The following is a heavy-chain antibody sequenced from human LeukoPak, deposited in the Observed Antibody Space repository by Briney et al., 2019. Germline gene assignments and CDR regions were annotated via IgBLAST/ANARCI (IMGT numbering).Heavy chain of an antibody. D-gene: IGHD3-22*01. J-gene: IGHJ4*02. Sequence: ASVNVSCKASVYTFINYGISWVRQAPGQGLEWMGWISAYSGNTNYAQKHQARVTMTTDTSTSTAYMDQRSLRSDDAAVYYCARDPQYYYDSKPDYWGQGTLVTVSS. CDR3: ARDPQYYYDSKPDY. CDR2: ISAYSGNT. CDR1: VYTFINYG. V-gene: IGHV1-18*01.